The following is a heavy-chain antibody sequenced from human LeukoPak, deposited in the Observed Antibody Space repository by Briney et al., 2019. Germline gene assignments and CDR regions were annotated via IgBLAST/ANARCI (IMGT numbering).Heavy chain of an antibody. CDR2: IKPNSGDT. J-gene: IGHJ4*02. CDR1: GCTFGSYY. Sequence: ASVKVSCKASGCTFGSYYMHWVRQAPGQGLEWLGIIKPNSGDTNYAQKFQGRVTITRDTSTNTAYMELSSLRCDDTAFYYCASNTSLPSDGWGQRTLVTASS. V-gene: IGHV1-46*01. CDR3: ASNTSLPSDG.